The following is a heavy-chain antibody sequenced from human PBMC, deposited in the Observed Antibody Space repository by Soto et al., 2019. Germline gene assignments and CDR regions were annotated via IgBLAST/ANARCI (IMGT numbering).Heavy chain of an antibody. J-gene: IGHJ4*02. CDR2: IVVASGYS. D-gene: IGHD6-19*01. CDR3: AADVIGVAGDFDH. V-gene: IGHV1-58*01. Sequence: LVQSGPDVETPGTSVKVSCKTSGFTFGSSAVQWVRQVRGQRLEWIGWIVVASGYSNVAQKFQDRVSLTRDLSTNTAFMELSSLTSEDSAMYYCAADVIGVAGDFDHWGQGTLVSVSS. CDR1: GFTFGSSA.